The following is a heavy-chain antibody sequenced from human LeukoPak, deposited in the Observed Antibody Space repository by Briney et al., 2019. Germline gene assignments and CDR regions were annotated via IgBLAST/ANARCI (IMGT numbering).Heavy chain of an antibody. J-gene: IGHJ5*02. CDR1: GGSISGDY. Sequence: PSETLSLTCTVSGGSISGDYWGWIRQPPGKGLEWVGYIYYTGATNYNPSLKSRVTVSVDASKNQFSLKLSSVSAADTAVYYCARSRIQLRFDPWGQGTLVTVSS. V-gene: IGHV4-59*01. CDR3: ARSRIQLRFDP. D-gene: IGHD5-18*01. CDR2: IYYTGAT.